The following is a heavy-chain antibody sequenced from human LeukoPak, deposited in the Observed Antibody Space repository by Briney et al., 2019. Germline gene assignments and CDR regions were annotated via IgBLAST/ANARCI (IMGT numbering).Heavy chain of an antibody. Sequence: GGSLRLSCAASGFTFSDYYMSWIRQAPGKGLEWVSYISSSGSTIYYADSVKGRFTISRDNAKNSLYLQMNSLRAEDTAVYYCAKDLAVAGTSRYFDYWGQGTLVTVSS. CDR2: ISSSGSTI. J-gene: IGHJ4*02. CDR3: AKDLAVAGTSRYFDY. V-gene: IGHV3-11*01. CDR1: GFTFSDYY. D-gene: IGHD6-19*01.